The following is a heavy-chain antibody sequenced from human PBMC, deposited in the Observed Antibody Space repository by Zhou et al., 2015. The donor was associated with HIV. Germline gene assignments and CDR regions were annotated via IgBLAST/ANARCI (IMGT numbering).Heavy chain of an antibody. D-gene: IGHD3-22*01. CDR1: GYTFTSYD. V-gene: IGHV1-8*01. CDR3: ARDDSSGYHSFDH. Sequence: QVQLVQSGAEVKKPGASVKVSCKASGYTFTSYDINWVRQATGQGLEWMGWMNPNSGNTGYAQKFQGRVTMTRNTSISTAYMELRGLRSDDSAMYYCARDDSSGYHSFDHWGQGTLVTVSS. J-gene: IGHJ4*02. CDR2: MNPNSGNT.